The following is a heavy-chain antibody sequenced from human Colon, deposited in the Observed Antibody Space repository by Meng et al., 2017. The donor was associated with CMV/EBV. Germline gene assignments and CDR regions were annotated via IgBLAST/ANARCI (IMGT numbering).Heavy chain of an antibody. CDR3: AREFYYGSGSYPTD. J-gene: IGHJ4*02. Sequence: ASGFIFSASPFSWIRQAPGKGLEWLCYMSSSGSSIFYTDSVKGRFTISRDNAKKSLYLQMNSLRADDTAVYYCAREFYYGSGSYPTDWGQGTLVTVSS. CDR2: MSSSGSSI. CDR1: GFIFSASP. D-gene: IGHD3-10*01. V-gene: IGHV3-11*01.